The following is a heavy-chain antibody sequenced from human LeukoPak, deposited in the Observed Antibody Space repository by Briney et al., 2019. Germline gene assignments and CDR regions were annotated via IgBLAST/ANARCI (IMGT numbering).Heavy chain of an antibody. V-gene: IGHV3-21*01. CDR1: GFTFSSYS. CDR2: ISSSSSYI. Sequence: PGGSLRLSCSASGFTFSSYSMIWVRQPPGKGLEGVSSISSSSSYIYYADSVKGRFTISRDNAKNSLYLQMNSLRAEDTAVYYCASHGSTIFGLRFDPWGQGTLVTVSS. D-gene: IGHD3-3*01. J-gene: IGHJ5*02. CDR3: ASHGSTIFGLRFDP.